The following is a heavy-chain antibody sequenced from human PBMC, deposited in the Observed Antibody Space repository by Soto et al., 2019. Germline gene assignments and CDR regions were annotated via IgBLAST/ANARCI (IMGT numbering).Heavy chain of an antibody. CDR1: VWSFSFYY. CDR3: ARGYRYFDL. Sequence: SETLSITCAVYVWSFSFYYLNWIRQPPGKGLEWIGEINHSGSTKYNPSLKSRVTISVDTSKNQFSLKLSSVTAADTAVYYCARGYRYFDLWGRGTLVTVSS. D-gene: IGHD2-2*02. V-gene: IGHV4-34*01. J-gene: IGHJ2*01. CDR2: INHSGST.